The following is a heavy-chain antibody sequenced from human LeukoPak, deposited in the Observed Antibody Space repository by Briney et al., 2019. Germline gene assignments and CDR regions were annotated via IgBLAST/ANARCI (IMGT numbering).Heavy chain of an antibody. V-gene: IGHV3-7*01. CDR2: IKQDGSEK. CDR3: ARVTTAAGTGY. J-gene: IGHJ4*02. CDR1: GFTFSNYW. Sequence: GSLRLSCAASGFTFSNYWMSWVRQTPGKGLEWVANIKQDGSEKYYVDSVKGRFTISRDNAKNSLYLQMNSLRAEDTAVYYCARVTTAAGTGYWGQGTLVTVSS. D-gene: IGHD6-13*01.